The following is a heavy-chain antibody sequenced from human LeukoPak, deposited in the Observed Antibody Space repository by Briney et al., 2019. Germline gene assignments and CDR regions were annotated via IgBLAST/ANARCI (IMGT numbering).Heavy chain of an antibody. CDR2: INHSGST. Sequence: SETLSLTCAVYGGSFSGYYWSWIRQPPGKGLEWIGEINHSGSTNYNPSLKSRVTISVDMSKNQFSLKLSSVTAADTAVYYCARGGQRYCSSTSCFNWFDPWGQGTLVTVSS. J-gene: IGHJ5*02. CDR3: ARGGQRYCSSTSCFNWFDP. CDR1: GGSFSGYY. D-gene: IGHD2-2*01. V-gene: IGHV4-34*01.